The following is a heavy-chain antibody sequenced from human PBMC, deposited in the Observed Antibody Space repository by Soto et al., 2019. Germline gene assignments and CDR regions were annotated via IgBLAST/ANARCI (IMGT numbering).Heavy chain of an antibody. CDR1: GGSVSSGVFS. Sequence: SETLSLTCAVSGGSVSSGVFSWNWIRQPPGQGLEWIGYSSHGGSPHYTPSLRSRVSISVDRSTNVISLNLTSMTPADTAVYFCARGHYYYAMDVWGQGTTVTVSS. CDR3: ARGHYYYAMDV. V-gene: IGHV4-30-2*01. CDR2: SSHGGSP. J-gene: IGHJ6*02.